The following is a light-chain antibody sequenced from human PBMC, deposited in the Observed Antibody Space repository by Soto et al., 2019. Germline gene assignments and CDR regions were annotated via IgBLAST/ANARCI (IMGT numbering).Light chain of an antibody. Sequence: EILMTHSPVTLSFSRVERATLSCRASQSVSSSYLAWYQQKPGQAPRLLIYGASSRATGIPDRFSGSGSGTDFTLTISRLEPEDFAVYYCQQYGSSPPITFGQGTRLEI. V-gene: IGKV3-20*01. CDR1: QSVSSSY. J-gene: IGKJ5*01. CDR2: GAS. CDR3: QQYGSSPPIT.